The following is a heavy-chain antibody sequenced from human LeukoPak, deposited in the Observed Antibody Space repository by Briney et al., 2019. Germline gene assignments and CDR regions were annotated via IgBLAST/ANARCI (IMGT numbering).Heavy chain of an antibody. D-gene: IGHD2-8*01. CDR1: GFTFSGYG. Sequence: PGGSLRLSCAASGFTFSGYGMHWVRQAPGKGLEGVAFIRYEEGNKYYADSVKGRFTISRDNSKNTLYLQMNSLRAEDTAIYYCVSXTNGXFDDWGXGTLVTVSS. J-gene: IGHJ4*02. V-gene: IGHV3-30*02. CDR2: IRYEEGNK. CDR3: VSXTNGXFDD.